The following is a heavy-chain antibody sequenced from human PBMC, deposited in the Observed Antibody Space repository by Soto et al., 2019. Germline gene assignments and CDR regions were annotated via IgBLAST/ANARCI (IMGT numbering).Heavy chain of an antibody. CDR2: IIPIFGTA. J-gene: IGHJ4*02. V-gene: IGHV1-69*13. CDR3: ARGGDYYDSSGYPLRTFDY. D-gene: IGHD3-22*01. Sequence: ASVKVSCKASGGTFSSYAISWVRQAPGQGLEWMGGIIPIFGTANYAQKFQGRVTITADESTSTAYMELSSLRSEDTAVYYCARGGDYYDSSGYPLRTFDYWGQGTLVTVSS. CDR1: GGTFSSYA.